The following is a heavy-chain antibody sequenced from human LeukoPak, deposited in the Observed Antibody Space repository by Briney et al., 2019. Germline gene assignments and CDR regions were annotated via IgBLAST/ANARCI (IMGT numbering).Heavy chain of an antibody. V-gene: IGHV3-73*01. Sequence: GGSLRLSCAASGFTFSGSAMHWVRQASGKGLEWVGRIRSKANSYATAYAASVKGRFTISRDDSKNTAYLQMNSLKTEDTAVYYYTRLAYPDTAMITPPYSWGQGTLVTVSS. J-gene: IGHJ4*02. D-gene: IGHD5-18*01. CDR3: TRLAYPDTAMITPPYS. CDR2: IRSKANSYAT. CDR1: GFTFSGSA.